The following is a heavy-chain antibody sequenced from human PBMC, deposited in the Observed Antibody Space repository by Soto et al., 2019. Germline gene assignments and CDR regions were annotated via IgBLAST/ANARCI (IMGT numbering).Heavy chain of an antibody. Sequence: QITLKESGPPLVKPTQTLTLTCTFSGLSLTTSGVGVGWIRQPPGKALEWLALIYWDDDKRYSPSLKSRLNITKDTSKIQVVLTMTNMDPADTATYFCAHRTTTATWWFDPWGQGTLVTVSS. CDR1: GLSLTTSGVG. CDR2: IYWDDDK. CDR3: AHRTTTATWWFDP. V-gene: IGHV2-5*02. J-gene: IGHJ5*02. D-gene: IGHD4-17*01.